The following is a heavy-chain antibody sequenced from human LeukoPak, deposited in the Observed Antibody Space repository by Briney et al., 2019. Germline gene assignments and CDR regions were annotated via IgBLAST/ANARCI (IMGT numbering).Heavy chain of an antibody. CDR1: GGSISSSNW. Sequence: PSETLSLTCAVSGGSISSSNWWSWVRQPPGKGLEWIGEIFHSGSTNYNPSLKSRVTISVDKSKNQFSLKMSSVTAADTAVYYCGSFSRGYDFDYWGQGTLATVSS. V-gene: IGHV4-4*02. J-gene: IGHJ4*02. CDR2: IFHSGST. D-gene: IGHD6-25*01. CDR3: GSFSRGYDFDY.